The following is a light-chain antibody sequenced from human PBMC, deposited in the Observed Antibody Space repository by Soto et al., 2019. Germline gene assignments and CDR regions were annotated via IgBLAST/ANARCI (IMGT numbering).Light chain of an antibody. J-gene: IGKJ2*01. V-gene: IGKV3-11*01. CDR3: QQRSNLYT. CDR2: DAS. Sequence: EIVLTQSPATLSLSPGERATLSCRASQSVSSYLAWYQQKPGQAPRLLIYDASNRATGIPARFSGSGSGTDFTLTISSLEPEDFALYYCQQRSNLYTFGQGNKLEIK. CDR1: QSVSSY.